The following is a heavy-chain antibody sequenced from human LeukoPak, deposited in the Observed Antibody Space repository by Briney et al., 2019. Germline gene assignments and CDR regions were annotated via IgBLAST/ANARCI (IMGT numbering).Heavy chain of an antibody. CDR1: GFIFTDYS. J-gene: IGHJ4*02. D-gene: IGHD3-9*01. CDR2: IYKTSSNI. Sequence: GGSLRLSCAASGFIFTDYSINWVRQAPGKGLEWISYIYKTSSNIYYADSVKGRFTISRDNAKNSLYLQMNSLRTEYTAVYYCARDPPTYYDILTGHLDYWGQGTLVTVSS. V-gene: IGHV3-48*01. CDR3: ARDPPTYYDILTGHLDY.